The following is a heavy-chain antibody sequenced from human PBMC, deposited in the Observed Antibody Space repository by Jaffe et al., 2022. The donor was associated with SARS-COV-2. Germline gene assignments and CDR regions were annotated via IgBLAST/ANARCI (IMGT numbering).Heavy chain of an antibody. Sequence: EVQLVQSGAEVKKPGESLKMSCKGSGYSFSNYWIAWVRQMPGKGLEWMGIIYPGDSDTTYSPSFQGQVTISVDKSINTAYVEWSSLKASDTAMYYCARLDDTSGYYSRYFDYWGLGALVTVSS. V-gene: IGHV5-51*01. CDR1: GYSFSNYW. CDR2: IYPGDSDT. J-gene: IGHJ4*02. D-gene: IGHD3-22*01. CDR3: ARLDDTSGYYSRYFDY.